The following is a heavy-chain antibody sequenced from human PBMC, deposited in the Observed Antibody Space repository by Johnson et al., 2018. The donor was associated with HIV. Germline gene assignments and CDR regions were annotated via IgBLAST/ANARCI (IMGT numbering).Heavy chain of an antibody. J-gene: IGHJ3*02. CDR3: AKAQAFRGAFDI. Sequence: QVYLVESGGGLVQPGGSLRLSCPASGFTFSSYAMHWVRQAPAKGLEWVAVISYDGTNKYYADSVKVRFTISRDNSKNTLYLQMNSLRAEDTAVYYCAKAQAFRGAFDIWGQGTMVIVSS. CDR1: GFTFSSYA. CDR2: ISYDGTNK. V-gene: IGHV3-30-3*01. D-gene: IGHD2/OR15-2a*01.